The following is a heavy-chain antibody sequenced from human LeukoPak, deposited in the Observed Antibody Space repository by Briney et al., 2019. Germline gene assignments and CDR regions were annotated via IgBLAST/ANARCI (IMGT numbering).Heavy chain of an antibody. V-gene: IGHV2-5*02. CDR2: IYGDDDK. CDR3: AHTLWFGELCYFDY. CDR1: GFSLSTTGVG. J-gene: IGHJ4*02. D-gene: IGHD3-10*01. Sequence: ASGPTLVNPTQTLTLTCTFSGFSLSTTGVGVGWIRQPPGKALEWLALIYGDDDKRYSPSLRSRLTITKDTSNNQVVLTMTNMDPVDTATYYCAHTLWFGELCYFDYWGQGTLVTVSS.